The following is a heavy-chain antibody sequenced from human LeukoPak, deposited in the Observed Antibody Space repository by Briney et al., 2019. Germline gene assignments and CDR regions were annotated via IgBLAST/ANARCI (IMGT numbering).Heavy chain of an antibody. D-gene: IGHD4-17*01. J-gene: IGHJ5*02. Sequence: SETLSLTCTVSGGSISSYYWNWIRQPPGKGLEWIGYIYYSGSTNYNPSLKSRVTISVDTSKNQFSLKLSSVTAADTAVYYCARLDYGDYNNWFDPWGQGTLVTVSS. CDR1: GGSISSYY. CDR2: IYYSGST. V-gene: IGHV4-59*01. CDR3: ARLDYGDYNNWFDP.